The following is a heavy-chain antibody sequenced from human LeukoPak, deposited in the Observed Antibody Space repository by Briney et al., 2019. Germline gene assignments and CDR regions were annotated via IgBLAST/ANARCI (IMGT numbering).Heavy chain of an antibody. V-gene: IGHV1-69*13. D-gene: IGHD3-3*01. J-gene: IGHJ4*02. Sequence: SSVKVSCKASGGTFSHYAISWVRQAPGQGLEWMGGIIHMFGTANYAQKFQGRLTIIADDSTSTAYMELSSLKSEDTAVYYCARRFGDFWSGFDYWGQGTLVAVSS. CDR3: ARRFGDFWSGFDY. CDR1: GGTFSHYA. CDR2: IIHMFGTA.